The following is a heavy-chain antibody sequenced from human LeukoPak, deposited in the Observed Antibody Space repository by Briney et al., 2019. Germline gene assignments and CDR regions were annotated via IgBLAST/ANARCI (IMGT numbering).Heavy chain of an antibody. Sequence: XSETLSLTCTVSGGSISSSSYYWGWIRQPPGKGLEWIGSIYYSGSTYYNPSLKSRVTLSVDTSKPPFSLKLSSVTAADTAVYYCARRPPVVPAAIRGANSSGWYSSARDDYWGQGTLVTVSS. CDR2: IYYSGST. CDR1: GGSISSSSYY. CDR3: ARRPPVVPAAIRGANSSGWYSSARDDY. D-gene: IGHD2-2*02. V-gene: IGHV4-39*01. J-gene: IGHJ4*02.